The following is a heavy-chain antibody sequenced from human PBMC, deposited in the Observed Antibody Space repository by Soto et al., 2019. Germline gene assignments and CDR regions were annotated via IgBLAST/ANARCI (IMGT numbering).Heavy chain of an antibody. J-gene: IGHJ4*02. D-gene: IGHD2-15*01. CDR1: GFTFSSYA. CDR2: ISYDGSNK. CDR3: ARDQPKYCSGGSCYNPSVY. Sequence: QVQLVESGGGVVQPGRSLRLSCAASGFTFSSYAMHWVRQAPGKGLEWVAVISYDGSNKYYADSVKGRFTISRDNSKNTLYLQMNSLRAEDTAVYYCARDQPKYCSGGSCYNPSVYWGQGTLVTVSS. V-gene: IGHV3-30-3*01.